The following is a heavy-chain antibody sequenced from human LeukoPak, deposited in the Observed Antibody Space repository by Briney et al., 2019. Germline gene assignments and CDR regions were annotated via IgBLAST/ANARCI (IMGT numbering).Heavy chain of an antibody. J-gene: IGHJ4*02. V-gene: IGHV4-30-4*01. D-gene: IGHD5-18*01. Sequence: SQTLSLTCTVSGGSISSGDYYWSWIRQPPGKGLEWIGEINHSGSTNYNPSLKSRVTISVDTSKNQFSLKLSSVTAADTAVYYCGRGRGYSYGCFDYWGQGTLVTVSS. CDR2: INHSGST. CDR1: GGSISSGDYY. CDR3: GRGRGYSYGCFDY.